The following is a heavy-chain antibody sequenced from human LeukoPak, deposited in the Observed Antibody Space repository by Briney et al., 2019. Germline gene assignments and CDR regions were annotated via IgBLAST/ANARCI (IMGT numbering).Heavy chain of an antibody. CDR3: ARDISTTNWGSDF. CDR1: GYTFTGYY. D-gene: IGHD7-27*01. CDR2: INPNSGGT. J-gene: IGHJ4*02. V-gene: IGHV1-2*02. Sequence: VSVKVSCKASGYTFTGYYMHWVRQAPGQGLEWMGWINPNSGGTNYAQIFQGRVTMTRDTSISTAYMELSRLRSDDTAVYYCARDISTTNWGSDFWGQGTLVTVSS.